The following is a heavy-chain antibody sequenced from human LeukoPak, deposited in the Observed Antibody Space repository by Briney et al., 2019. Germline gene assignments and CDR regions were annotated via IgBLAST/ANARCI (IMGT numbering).Heavy chain of an antibody. CDR3: ARDIVVVPAAPPVYWFDP. Sequence: ASVKVSCKASGYTFTSYYMHRVRQAPGQGLEWMGIINPSGGSTSYAQKFQGRVTMTRDTSTSTVYMELSSLRSEDTAVYYCARDIVVVPAAPPVYWFDPWGQGTLVTVSS. CDR1: GYTFTSYY. J-gene: IGHJ5*02. CDR2: INPSGGST. D-gene: IGHD2-2*01. V-gene: IGHV1-46*01.